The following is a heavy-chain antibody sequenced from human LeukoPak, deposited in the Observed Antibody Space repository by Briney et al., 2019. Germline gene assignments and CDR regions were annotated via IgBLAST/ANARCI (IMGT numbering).Heavy chain of an antibody. J-gene: IGHJ4*02. CDR3: AKDFEWLRSGIDY. V-gene: IGHV3-23*01. CDR2: ISGSGGST. CDR1: GFTFSSYA. D-gene: IGHD5-12*01. Sequence: GGSLRLSCEASGFTFSSYAMSWVRQAPGKGLEWVSAISGSGGSTYYADSVKGRFTISRDNSKNTLYLQMNSLRAEDTAVYYCAKDFEWLRSGIDYWGQGTLVTVSS.